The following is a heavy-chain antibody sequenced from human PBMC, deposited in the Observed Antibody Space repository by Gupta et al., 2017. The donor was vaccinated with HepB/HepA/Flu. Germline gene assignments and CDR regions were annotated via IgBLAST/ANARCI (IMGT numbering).Heavy chain of an antibody. CDR1: GFTFSTYA. Sequence: EVQLLESGGGLVQPGGSLRLSCAASGFTFSTYAMIWVRQAPGKGLEWVSGISGSGSGRYDADSVKGRFITSRDNSKNTLYLQMNSLRVDDTAVYYCVKPLAGGATTMPSGWAYGMGVWGQGTTVSVSS. J-gene: IGHJ6*02. CDR2: ISGSGSGR. D-gene: IGHD5-12*01. CDR3: VKPLAGGATTMPSGWAYGMGV. V-gene: IGHV3-23*01.